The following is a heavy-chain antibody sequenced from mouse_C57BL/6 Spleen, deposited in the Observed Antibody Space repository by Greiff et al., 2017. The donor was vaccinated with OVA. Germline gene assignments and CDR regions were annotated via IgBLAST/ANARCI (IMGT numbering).Heavy chain of an antibody. CDR3: ARSTYGYYGDVPAY. CDR2: IDPSDSYT. CDR1: GYTFTSYW. Sequence: VQLQQPGAELVRPGTSVKLSCKASGYTFTSYWMHWVKQRPGQGLEWIGRIDPSDSYTNYNQKFKGSAPLTVDTSSSTAYMQLSSLTSEDSAVYYGARSTYGYYGDVPAYWGQGTLVTVSA. D-gene: IGHD2-3*01. V-gene: IGHV1-59*01. J-gene: IGHJ3*01.